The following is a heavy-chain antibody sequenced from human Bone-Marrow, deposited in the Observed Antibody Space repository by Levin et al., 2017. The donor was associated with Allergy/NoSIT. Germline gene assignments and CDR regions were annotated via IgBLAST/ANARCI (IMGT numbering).Heavy chain of an antibody. CDR1: GFTFSSYD. CDR3: ARVTRYYGSGTYYYYIDY. V-gene: IGHV3-13*01. Sequence: GESLKISCAASGFTFSSYDWHWVRQATGKGLEWVSAIGVAGATYYLGSVEGRFTISRENAKNSFYLQMSSLRAGDTAVYYCARVTRYYGSGTYYYYIDYWGQGTLVTVSS. CDR2: IGVAGAT. D-gene: IGHD3-10*01. J-gene: IGHJ4*02.